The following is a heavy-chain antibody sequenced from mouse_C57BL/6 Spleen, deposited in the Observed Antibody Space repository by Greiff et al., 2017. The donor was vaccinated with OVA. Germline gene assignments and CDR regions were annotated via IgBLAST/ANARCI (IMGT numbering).Heavy chain of an antibody. CDR3: AREGAYGSSFDY. D-gene: IGHD1-1*01. CDR2: IDPEDGGT. V-gene: IGHV14-2*01. J-gene: IGHJ2*01. Sequence: VQLQQSGAELVKPGASVKLSCTASGFNITDYYMHWVKQRTEQGLEWIGRIDPEDGGTKYAPKFQGKATLTADTSSNTAYLQLSSLTSEDSAVYYCAREGAYGSSFDYWGQGTTLTVSA. CDR1: GFNITDYY.